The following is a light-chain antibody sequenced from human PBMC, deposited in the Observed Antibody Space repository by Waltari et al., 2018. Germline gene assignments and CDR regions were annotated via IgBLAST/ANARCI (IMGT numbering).Light chain of an antibody. CDR3: QTWGTGIHVV. J-gene: IGLJ2*01. CDR2: VNSDGSH. CDR1: RGHSSYT. Sequence: QLVLTQSPSASASLGSSVKLTCTLTRGHSSYTIAWHRQQPEKGARYLLKVNSDGSHSKGDGIPDRFSGSSSGAERYLTISSLQSEDEADYYCQTWGTGIHVVFGGGTKLTVL. V-gene: IGLV4-69*01.